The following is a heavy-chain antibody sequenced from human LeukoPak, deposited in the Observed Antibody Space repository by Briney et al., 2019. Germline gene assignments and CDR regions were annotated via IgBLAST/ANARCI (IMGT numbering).Heavy chain of an antibody. Sequence: GESLKISCKGSGYSFTSYWIGWVRQMPGKGLEWMGIIYPADSDTRYSPSFQGHVTISVDKSISTAYLQWSSLKASDTAMYYCARPGYYDSSGYYFDYWGQGTLATVSS. D-gene: IGHD3-22*01. CDR2: IYPADSDT. V-gene: IGHV5-51*01. J-gene: IGHJ4*02. CDR3: ARPGYYDSSGYYFDY. CDR1: GYSFTSYW.